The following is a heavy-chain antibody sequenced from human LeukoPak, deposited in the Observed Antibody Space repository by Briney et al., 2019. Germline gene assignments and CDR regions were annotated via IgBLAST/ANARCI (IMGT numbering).Heavy chain of an antibody. CDR1: GGSISSRSCC. CDR2: IYHSGST. CDR3: ARRRGPSYYLSNIFDY. V-gene: IGHV4-39*01. Sequence: SETLSLTCTVSGGSISSRSCCWGWIRQPPGKGLEWIGTIYHSGSTYYNPPLKSRVTISVDTSKNQFSLKLTSVTAADTAVYYCARRRGPSYYLSNIFDYWGQGTLVTVSS. J-gene: IGHJ4*02. D-gene: IGHD3-22*01.